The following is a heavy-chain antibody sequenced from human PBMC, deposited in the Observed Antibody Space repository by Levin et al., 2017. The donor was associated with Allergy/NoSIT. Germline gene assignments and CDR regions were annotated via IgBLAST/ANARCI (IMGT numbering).Heavy chain of an antibody. Sequence: SETLSLTCAVSGGSISSSNWWSWVRQPPGKGLEWIGEIYHSGSTNYNPSLKSRVTISVDKSKNQFSLKLSSVTAADTAVYYCARGIRKSSIAMDYWGQGTLVTVSS. CDR1: GGSISSSNW. CDR3: ARGIRKSSIAMDY. CDR2: IYHSGST. V-gene: IGHV4-4*02. D-gene: IGHD2-21*01. J-gene: IGHJ4*02.